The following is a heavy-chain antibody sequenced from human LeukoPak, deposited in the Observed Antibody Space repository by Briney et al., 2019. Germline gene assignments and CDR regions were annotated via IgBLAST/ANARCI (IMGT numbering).Heavy chain of an antibody. V-gene: IGHV3-43*01. J-gene: IGHJ4*02. CDR1: GINFSNYK. CDR2: ITWDGGSI. D-gene: IGHD1-1*01. CDR3: AKGGYTFGATFDY. Sequence: GGSLRLSCVVSGINFSNYKMNWVRQAPGKGLEWVSLITWDGGSIYYADSVKGRFTISRDNSENSLYLQMNSLRTEDTALYYCAKGGYTFGATFDYWGQGTLVTVSS.